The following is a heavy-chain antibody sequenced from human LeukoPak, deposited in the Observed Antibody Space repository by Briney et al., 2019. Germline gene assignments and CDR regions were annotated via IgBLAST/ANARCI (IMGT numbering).Heavy chain of an antibody. D-gene: IGHD3-10*01. J-gene: IGHJ4*02. CDR1: GYSFTTYG. CDR2: FNTYTGNP. V-gene: IGHV7-81*01. CDR3: ARSVEGVILLAQNYFDY. Sequence: ASVKVSCKASGYSFTTYGMNWVPQAPGQGLEWMGWFNTYTGNPTYAQGFTGRFVFSMDTSASTAFLQISSLKAEDMAMYYCARSVEGVILLAQNYFDYWGQGTLVTVSS.